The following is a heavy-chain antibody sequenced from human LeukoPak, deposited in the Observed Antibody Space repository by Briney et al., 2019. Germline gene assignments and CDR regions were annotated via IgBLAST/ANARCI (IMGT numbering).Heavy chain of an antibody. CDR3: ARDLGSGLPRGNYGMDV. V-gene: IGHV4-59*01. Sequence: PSETLSLTCTVSGGSLSSYYWSWVRQPPGKGPEWIGYIYYSGSTNYNPSLKSRVTISVDTSKNQFSLKLSSVTAADTAVYYCARDLGSGLPRGNYGMDVWGQGTTVTVSS. CDR2: IYYSGST. D-gene: IGHD6-19*01. J-gene: IGHJ6*02. CDR1: GGSLSSYY.